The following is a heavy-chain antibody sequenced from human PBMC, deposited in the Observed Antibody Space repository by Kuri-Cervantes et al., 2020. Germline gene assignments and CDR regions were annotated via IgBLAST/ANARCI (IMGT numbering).Heavy chain of an antibody. D-gene: IGHD3-3*01. CDR3: TTAGEWLFPFDY. V-gene: IGHV3-73*01. J-gene: IGHJ4*02. CDR1: GFTFSGSA. CDR2: IRSKANSYAT. Sequence: GGSLRLSCAASGFTFSGSAMHWVRQASGKGLEWVGRIRSKANSYATAYAASVKGRFTISRDDSKNTAYLQMNSLKTEDTAVYYCTTAGEWLFPFDYWGQGTLVTVSS.